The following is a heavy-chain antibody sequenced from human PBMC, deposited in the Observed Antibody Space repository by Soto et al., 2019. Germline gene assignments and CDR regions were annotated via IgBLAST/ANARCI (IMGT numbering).Heavy chain of an antibody. J-gene: IGHJ4*02. CDR2: ISYDGSNK. V-gene: IGHV3-30*18. CDR3: AKDLRRYCISTSCRYFDY. D-gene: IGHD2-2*01. Sequence: PGGSLRLSCAASGFTFSSYWMTWVRQAPGKGLEWVAVISYDGSNKYYADSVKGRFTISRDNSKNTLYLQMNSLRAEDTAVYYCAKDLRRYCISTSCRYFDYWGQGTLVTVS. CDR1: GFTFSSYW.